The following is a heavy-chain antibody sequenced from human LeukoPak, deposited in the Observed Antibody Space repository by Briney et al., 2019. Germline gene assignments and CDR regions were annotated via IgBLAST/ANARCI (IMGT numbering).Heavy chain of an antibody. CDR3: ARDPYSGSYGADYYYYMDV. CDR1: GFTFSSYN. J-gene: IGHJ6*03. D-gene: IGHD1-26*01. Sequence: GGSLRLSCAASGFTFSSYNMNWVRQTPGQGLEWVSYITSGSSNIYYADSVRGRFTISRDNAKSSLYLQMNSLRAEDTAVYYCARDPYSGSYGADYYYYMDVWGKGTTVTISS. V-gene: IGHV3-21*01. CDR2: ITSGSSNI.